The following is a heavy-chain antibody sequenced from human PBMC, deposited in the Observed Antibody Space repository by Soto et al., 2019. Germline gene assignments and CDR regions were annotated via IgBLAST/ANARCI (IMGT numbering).Heavy chain of an antibody. CDR1: GFTFSSYA. Sequence: QVQLVESGGGVVQPGRSLRLSCAASGFTFSSYAMHWVRQAPGKGLEWVAVISYDGSNKYYADSVKGRFTISRDNSKNXLYLQMNSLRAEATAVYYCAREGVDSSGYEYSFDYWGQGTLVTVSS. J-gene: IGHJ4*02. CDR3: AREGVDSSGYEYSFDY. V-gene: IGHV3-30-3*01. CDR2: ISYDGSNK. D-gene: IGHD3-22*01.